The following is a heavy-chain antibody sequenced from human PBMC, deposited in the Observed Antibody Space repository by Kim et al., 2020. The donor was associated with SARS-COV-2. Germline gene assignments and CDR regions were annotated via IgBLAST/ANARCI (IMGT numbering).Heavy chain of an antibody. CDR1: AFTFSSYA. Sequence: GGSLRLSCAASAFTFSSYAMSWVRQAPGKGLEWVSAITGSGGTIYCADSVNGRFTISRDNSKSTVFLQMNSLRAEDTAVYYCARLGIRGSADGNYWGQGTLVTVSS. D-gene: IGHD3-10*01. CDR3: ARLGIRGSADGNY. V-gene: IGHV3-23*01. CDR2: ITGSGGTI. J-gene: IGHJ4*02.